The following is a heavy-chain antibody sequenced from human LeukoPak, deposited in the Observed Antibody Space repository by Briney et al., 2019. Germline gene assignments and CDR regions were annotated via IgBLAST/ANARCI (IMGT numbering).Heavy chain of an antibody. J-gene: IGHJ4*02. CDR2: IYYSGST. D-gene: IGHD2-15*01. CDR1: GGSISSYY. V-gene: IGHV4-59*08. Sequence: KPSETLSLTCTVSGGSISSYYWSWIRQPPGKGLEWIGYIYYSGSTSYNPSLKSRVTISVDTSKNQFSLKLTSVTAADTAVYYCARAFQYCSGGSCPGPFDYWGQGTLVTVSS. CDR3: ARAFQYCSGGSCPGPFDY.